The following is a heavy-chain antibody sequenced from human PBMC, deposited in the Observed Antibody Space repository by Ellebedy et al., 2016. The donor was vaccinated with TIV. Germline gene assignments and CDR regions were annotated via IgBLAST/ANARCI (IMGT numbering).Heavy chain of an antibody. D-gene: IGHD4/OR15-4a*01. V-gene: IGHV1-69*13. CDR2: IIPMFGKA. J-gene: IGHJ2*01. CDR3: ARDSGANFLGLSFGL. CDR1: GGTFSSYA. Sequence: AASVKVSCKASGGTFSSYAISWVRQAPGQGLEWMGGIIPMFGKANSAQKFQGRVTINADESTSTAYMELSSLRSEDTAVYYCARDSGANFLGLSFGLWGRGTLVTVSS.